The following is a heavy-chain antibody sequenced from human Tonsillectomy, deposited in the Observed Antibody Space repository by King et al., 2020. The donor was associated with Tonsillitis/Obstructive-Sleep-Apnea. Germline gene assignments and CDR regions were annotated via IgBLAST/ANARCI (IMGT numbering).Heavy chain of an antibody. V-gene: IGHV3-15*07. J-gene: IGHJ4*02. D-gene: IGHD3-10*01. CDR1: GFTFSNAW. CDR3: TTDAEVSYYFGSGDY. Sequence: VQLVESGGGLVKPGGSLRLSCAASGFTFSNAWMNWVRQAPGKGLEWVGRIKSKTDGGTTDYAAPVKGRFTISRDDSKNTLYLQMNSLKTEDTAVYYCTTDAEVSYYFGSGDYWGQGXLVTVSS. CDR2: IKSKTDGGTT.